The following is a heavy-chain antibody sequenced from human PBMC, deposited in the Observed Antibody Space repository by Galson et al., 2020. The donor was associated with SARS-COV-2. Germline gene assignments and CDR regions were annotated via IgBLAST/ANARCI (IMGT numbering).Heavy chain of an antibody. CDR3: ARQILTGYYSFYYFDY. J-gene: IGHJ4*02. V-gene: IGHV4-39*01. Sequence: SETLSLTCPVSGGSISSSSYYWGWIRRPPGEGREWIGSIYYSESNYYNPSLTSRVTMSVDTSKNQFSLKLSSVTAADTAVYYCARQILTGYYSFYYFDYWGQGTLVTVSS. D-gene: IGHD3-9*01. CDR1: GGSISSSSYY. CDR2: IYYSESN.